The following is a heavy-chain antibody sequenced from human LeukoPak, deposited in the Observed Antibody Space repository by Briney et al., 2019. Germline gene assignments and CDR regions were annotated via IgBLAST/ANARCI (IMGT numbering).Heavy chain of an antibody. J-gene: IGHJ6*03. D-gene: IGHD2-21*02. V-gene: IGHV3-23*01. CDR2: ITASGGST. CDR3: AKTVVTYTADYYYYMDV. CDR1: GFTFSTYA. Sequence: GGSLRLSCAASGFTFSTYAMTWVRQAPGKELEWVSIITASGGSTYYADSLKGRFTISRDNSKSTLYLQMNSLRVEDTAVYYCAKTVVTYTADYYYYMDVWGKGTTVAVSS.